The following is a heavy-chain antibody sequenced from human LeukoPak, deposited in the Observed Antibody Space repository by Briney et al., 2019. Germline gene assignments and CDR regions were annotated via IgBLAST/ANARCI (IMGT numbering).Heavy chain of an antibody. D-gene: IGHD6-13*01. J-gene: IGHJ4*02. Sequence: PSETLSLTCTVSGGSISSSSYYCGWIRQPPGKGLEWIGSIYYSGSTYYNPSLKSRVTISLDTSKNQFSLKLSSVTAADTAVYYCARILSMAAADYWGQGTLVTVSS. CDR3: ARILSMAAADY. CDR1: GGSISSSSYY. CDR2: IYYSGST. V-gene: IGHV4-39*07.